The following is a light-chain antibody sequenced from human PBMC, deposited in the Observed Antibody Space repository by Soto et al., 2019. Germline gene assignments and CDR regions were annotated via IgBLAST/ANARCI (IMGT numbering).Light chain of an antibody. CDR2: AAS. Sequence: IQRTQFTASLSASVGDRVTMPCRASQDIRSDLGWYQQRPGKAPKRLIYAASSLESGVPSKFSGSGSGTDFTLTISSLQPEDFATYYCLQDHNYPLTFGGGTKVDIK. CDR1: QDIRSD. CDR3: LQDHNYPLT. J-gene: IGKJ4*01. V-gene: IGKV1-6*01.